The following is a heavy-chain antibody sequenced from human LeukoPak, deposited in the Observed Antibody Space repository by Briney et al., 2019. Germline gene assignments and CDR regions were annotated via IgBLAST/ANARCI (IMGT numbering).Heavy chain of an antibody. D-gene: IGHD5-12*01. CDR2: IGTAGDT. CDR1: GFTFSSYD. CDR3: ARLATADAFDI. Sequence: GGSLRLSCAASGFTFSSYDMHWVRQATGKGLEWVSAIGTAGDTYYPGSVKGRFTISRENAKNSLYLQMNSLRAGDTAVYYCARLATADAFDIWGQGTMVTVSS. V-gene: IGHV3-13*01. J-gene: IGHJ3*02.